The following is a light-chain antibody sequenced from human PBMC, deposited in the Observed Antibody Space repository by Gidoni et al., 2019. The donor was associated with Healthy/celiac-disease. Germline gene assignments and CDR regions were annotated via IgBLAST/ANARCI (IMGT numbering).Light chain of an antibody. J-gene: IGKJ3*01. V-gene: IGKV1-33*01. CDR3: QQYDNLPPLFT. CDR2: DAS. Sequence: IQMPSSSSSLSASVGDRVTITCQASQDISNYLNWYQQKPGKAPKLLIYDASNLETGVPSRFSGSGSGTDFTFTISSLQPEDIATYYCQQYDNLPPLFTFXPXTKVDIK. CDR1: QDISNY.